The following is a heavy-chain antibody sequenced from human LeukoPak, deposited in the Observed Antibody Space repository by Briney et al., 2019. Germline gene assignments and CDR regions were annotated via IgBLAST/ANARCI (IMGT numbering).Heavy chain of an antibody. V-gene: IGHV3-23*01. CDR2: ISGSGGST. CDR1: GFTFSSYA. J-gene: IGHJ4*02. D-gene: IGHD1-26*01. CDR3: ATHSGSYRAQLDY. Sequence: GGSLRLSCAASGFTFSSYAMSWVRQAPGKGLEWVSAISGSGGSTYYADSVKGRFTISRDNSKNTLYLQMNSLGAEDTAVYYCATHSGSYRAQLDYWGQGTLVTVSS.